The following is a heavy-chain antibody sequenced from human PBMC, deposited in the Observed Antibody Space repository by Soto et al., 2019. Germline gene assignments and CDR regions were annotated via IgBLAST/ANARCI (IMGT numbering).Heavy chain of an antibody. D-gene: IGHD2-2*01. J-gene: IGHJ5*02. Sequence: QVQLVQSGAEVKKPGSSVRVSCKDSGYTFTSYGITWGRQAPVQWLEWMGWVSPYCGDTNYAQNLKGRVTMTTDTSTSTASTRRRSLRSDDTAVFYWAGEGASEDARVLNWFAPWGQGTLVTVSS. V-gene: IGHV1-18*01. CDR1: GYTFTSYG. CDR2: VSPYCGDT. CDR3: AGEGASEDARVLNWFAP.